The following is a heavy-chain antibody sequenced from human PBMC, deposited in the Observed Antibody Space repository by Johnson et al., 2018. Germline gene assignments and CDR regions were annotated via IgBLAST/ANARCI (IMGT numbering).Heavy chain of an antibody. CDR1: GGTFSSYA. CDR2: IIPIFGTA. Sequence: QVQLVQSGAEVKKPGSSVKVSCKASGGTFSSYAISWVRQAPGQGLEWMGGIIPIFGTANYAQKVQGGVTITADESTSTAYKELSSLRSEDTAGYYCGLEATYSYGAYYGMDVWGQGTTVTVSS. D-gene: IGHD5-18*01. J-gene: IGHJ6*02. V-gene: IGHV1-69*01. CDR3: GLEATYSYGAYYGMDV.